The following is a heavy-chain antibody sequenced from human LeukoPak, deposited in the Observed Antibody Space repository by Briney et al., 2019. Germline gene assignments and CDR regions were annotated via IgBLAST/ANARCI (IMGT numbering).Heavy chain of an antibody. Sequence: GASVKVSCTPSGYDFSIYTLNWVRQVPGQGPEWMGWMNTNTGKATYAQDFRGRFVFSFDSSVSTAYLEITSLKAADTAVYYCAREEGGLDVWGQGTTVIVSS. CDR1: GYDFSIYT. J-gene: IGHJ6*02. CDR2: MNTNTGKA. CDR3: AREEGGLDV. V-gene: IGHV7-4-1*02.